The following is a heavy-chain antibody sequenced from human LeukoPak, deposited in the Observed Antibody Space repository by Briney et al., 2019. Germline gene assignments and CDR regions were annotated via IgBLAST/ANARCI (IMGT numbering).Heavy chain of an antibody. J-gene: IGHJ4*02. CDR2: IYYSGST. CDR3: ARGGAAPEPFDY. V-gene: IGHV4-59*08. D-gene: IGHD1-26*01. CDR1: GGSISSYY. Sequence: SETLSLTCTVSGGSISSYYWSWIRQPPGKGLEWIGYIYYSGSTNYNPSLKSRVTISVDTSKNQFSLKLSSVTAADTAVYYCARGGAAPEPFDYWGQGTLVTVSS.